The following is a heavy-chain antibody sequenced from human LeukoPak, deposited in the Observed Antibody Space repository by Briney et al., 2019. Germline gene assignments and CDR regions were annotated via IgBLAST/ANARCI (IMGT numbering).Heavy chain of an antibody. CDR3: ARDLYGDYFFDY. Sequence: GGSLRLSCVASGFTFSSYYMSWVRQAPGKGLEWVANIKEDGSERYYVDSMKGRFTISRDNAKNSLYLQMNSRRAEDTAVYYCARDLYGDYFFDYWGQGTLVTVSS. V-gene: IGHV3-7*01. CDR1: GFTFSSYY. D-gene: IGHD4-17*01. CDR2: IKEDGSER. J-gene: IGHJ4*02.